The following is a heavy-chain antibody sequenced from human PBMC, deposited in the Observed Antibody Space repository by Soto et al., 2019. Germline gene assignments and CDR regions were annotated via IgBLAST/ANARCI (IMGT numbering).Heavy chain of an antibody. J-gene: IGHJ2*01. CDR2: FSGSGGST. CDR3: AKAPKSYYYDSSGYSYWYFDL. CDR1: GFTFSSYA. Sequence: GGSLRLSCAASGFTFSSYAMSWVRQAPGKGLEWVSAFSGSGGSTYYADSVKGRFTISRDNSKNTLYLQMNSLRAEDTAVYYCAKAPKSYYYDSSGYSYWYFDLWGRGTLVTVSS. D-gene: IGHD3-22*01. V-gene: IGHV3-23*01.